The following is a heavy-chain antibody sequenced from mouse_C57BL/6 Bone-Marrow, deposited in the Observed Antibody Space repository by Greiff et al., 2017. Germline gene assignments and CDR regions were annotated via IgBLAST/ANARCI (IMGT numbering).Heavy chain of an antibody. J-gene: IGHJ4*01. V-gene: IGHV5-17*01. CDR3: ARSEYYAMDY. Sequence: EVKLMESGGGLVKPGGSLKLSCAASGFTFSDYGMHWVRQAPEKGLEWVAYISSGSSTIYYADTVKGRFTISRDNAKNTLFLQMTSLRSEDTAMYYCARSEYYAMDYWGQGTSVTVSS. CDR2: ISSGSSTI. CDR1: GFTFSDYG.